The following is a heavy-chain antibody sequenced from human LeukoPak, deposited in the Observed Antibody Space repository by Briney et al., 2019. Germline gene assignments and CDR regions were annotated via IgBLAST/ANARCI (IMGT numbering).Heavy chain of an antibody. V-gene: IGHV3-23*01. CDR1: GFTFSSYA. CDR2: ISGSGGSI. J-gene: IGHJ4*02. Sequence: GGSLRISCAASGFTFSSYAMSWVRQAPGKGLEWVSAISGSGGSIYYADSVKGRFTISRDNSKTTLYLQMNSLRAEDTAVYYCAKVSGYCSNGVCYTHDYWGQGTLVTVSS. CDR3: AKVSGYCSNGVCYTHDY. D-gene: IGHD2-8*01.